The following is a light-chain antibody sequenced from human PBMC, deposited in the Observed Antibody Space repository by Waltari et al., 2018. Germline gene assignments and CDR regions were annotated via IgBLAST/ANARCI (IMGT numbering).Light chain of an antibody. J-gene: IGKJ5*01. CDR1: RSISSD. CDR3: QQRNDRPVT. CDR2: DAS. Sequence: EIVLTHSPATLSFSPGKRATLSCRVSRSISSDLAWFQQKPGQPPRLLIYDASNSATGIPARFSGGGSGTDFTLTISSLEAEDFAVYYCQQRNDRPVTFGQGTRLEIK. V-gene: IGKV3-11*01.